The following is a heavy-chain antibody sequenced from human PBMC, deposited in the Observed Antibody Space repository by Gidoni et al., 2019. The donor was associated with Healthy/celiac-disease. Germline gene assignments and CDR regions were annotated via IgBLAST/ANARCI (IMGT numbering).Heavy chain of an antibody. CDR3: ARLGETSDIVVVVAATLFFFDY. CDR1: GYSFTSSW. J-gene: IGHJ4*02. V-gene: IGHV5-51*03. D-gene: IGHD2-15*01. Sequence: EAQLVQSGAEVKKPGESLKISCKGSGYSFTSSWHRWVRQMPGKGLEWMGIIYPGDSDTRYSPSFQGQVTISADKSSSTAYLQWSSLKASDTAMYYCARLGETSDIVVVVAATLFFFDYWGQGTLVTVSS. CDR2: IYPGDSDT.